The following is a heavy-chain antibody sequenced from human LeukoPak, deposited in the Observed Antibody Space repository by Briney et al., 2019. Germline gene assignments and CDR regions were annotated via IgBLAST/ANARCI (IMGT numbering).Heavy chain of an antibody. CDR2: INAGNGNT. J-gene: IGHJ4*02. D-gene: IGHD6-13*01. CDR3: ARDAAGIAATGVY. Sequence: ASVKVSCKASGYTFTSYAMHWVRQAPGQRLEWMGWINAGNGNTKYSQKFQGRVTITRDTSASTAYMELSSLRSEDTAVYYCARDAAGIAATGVYWGQGTLVTVSS. V-gene: IGHV1-3*01. CDR1: GYTFTSYA.